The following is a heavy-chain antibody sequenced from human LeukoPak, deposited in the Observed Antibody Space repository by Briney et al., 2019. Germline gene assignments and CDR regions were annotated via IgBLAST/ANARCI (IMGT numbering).Heavy chain of an antibody. CDR2: ISGSGGST. CDR1: GFTFSSYA. J-gene: IGHJ3*02. V-gene: IGHV3-23*01. CDR3: ATPSWGFNVFNI. Sequence: GGSLRLSCAASGFTFSSYAMSWIRQAPGKGLEWVSAISGSGGSTYYADSVKGRFTISRDNSKNTLYLQMNSLRAEDRAVYYWATPSWGFNVFNIWGKGTRVTVSS. D-gene: IGHD7-27*01.